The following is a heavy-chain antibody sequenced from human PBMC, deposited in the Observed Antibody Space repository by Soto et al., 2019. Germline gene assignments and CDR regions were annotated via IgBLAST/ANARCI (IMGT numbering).Heavy chain of an antibody. CDR2: INPNSGGT. CDR3: ARDSSSSPVGYYYGMDV. Sequence: DSVKVSCKASGYTFTGYYMHWVRQAPGQGLEWMGWINPNSGGTNYAQKFQGRVTMTRDTSISTAYMELSRLRSDDTAVYYCARDSSSSPVGYYYGMDVSGQGTTVTVSS. CDR1: GYTFTGYY. D-gene: IGHD6-13*01. J-gene: IGHJ6*02. V-gene: IGHV1-2*02.